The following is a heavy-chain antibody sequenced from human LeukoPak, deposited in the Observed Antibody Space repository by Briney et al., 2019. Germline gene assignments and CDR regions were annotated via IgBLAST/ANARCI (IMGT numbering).Heavy chain of an antibody. Sequence: ASVKVSCKASGYTFTDYCMHWVRQAPGQGLEWMGWINPNSGGTNYAQKFQGRVTMTRDTSISTAYMELSRLTSDDTAVYYCAREPVDTPMVTSFDYWGQGTLVTVSS. CDR1: GYTFTDYC. CDR2: INPNSGGT. V-gene: IGHV1-2*02. CDR3: AREPVDTPMVTSFDY. J-gene: IGHJ4*02. D-gene: IGHD5-18*01.